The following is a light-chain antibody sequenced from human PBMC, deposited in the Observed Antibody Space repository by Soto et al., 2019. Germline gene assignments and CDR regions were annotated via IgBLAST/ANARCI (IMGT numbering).Light chain of an antibody. Sequence: EIVLTQSPATLSLSPGERATXXCRASQSVSSYLAWYQQKPGQAPRLLIYDASNRATGIPARFSGSGSGTDFTLTISSLEPEDFAVYYCQQRSNWPWTFGQGTKVDIK. CDR3: QQRSNWPWT. V-gene: IGKV3-11*01. CDR1: QSVSSY. J-gene: IGKJ1*01. CDR2: DAS.